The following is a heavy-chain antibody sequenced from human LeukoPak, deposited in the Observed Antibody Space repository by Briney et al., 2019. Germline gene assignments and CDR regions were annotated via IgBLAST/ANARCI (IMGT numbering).Heavy chain of an antibody. CDR1: GDSVSSVY. CDR2: FYYNGYT. CDR3: ARHSNWNAGVDWFDP. J-gene: IGHJ5*02. D-gene: IGHD1-20*01. V-gene: IGHV4-59*08. Sequence: SETLSLTCNVSGDSVSSVYWSWIRQPPGKGLEWIGYFYYNGYTDYNPSLKSRVTISIDTSKNQFSLRLNSVTAEDTAVYYCARHSNWNAGVDWFDPWGQGTQVTVSS.